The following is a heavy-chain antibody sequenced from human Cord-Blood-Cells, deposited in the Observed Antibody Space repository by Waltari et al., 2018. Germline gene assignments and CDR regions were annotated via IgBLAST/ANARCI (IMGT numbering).Heavy chain of an antibody. J-gene: IGHJ4*02. Sequence: QVQLVQSGAEVKKPGASVKVSCKASGYTFTGYYMHWVRQAPGQGLEWMGWINPNSGGTNYAQKVQGRGTMTRDTSISTAYMELSRLRSDDTAVYYCATKAGRSSGWYDYWGQGTLVTVSS. CDR2: INPNSGGT. CDR3: ATKAGRSSGWYDY. V-gene: IGHV1-2*02. D-gene: IGHD6-19*01. CDR1: GYTFTGYY.